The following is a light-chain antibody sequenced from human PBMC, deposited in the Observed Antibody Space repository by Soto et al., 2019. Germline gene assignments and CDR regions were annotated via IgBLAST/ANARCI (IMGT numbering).Light chain of an antibody. J-gene: IGKJ3*01. CDR3: KQYGSSQYT. Sequence: VLMQSPGPLSLSPGEGATLSCRASQSVNNNYLAWYQQKPGQAPTVLIFETSTSATGVPDRASGSGSGTHYTLRITIVEPDDFTVDYGKQYGSSQYTFGPTTKVNIK. CDR2: ETS. V-gene: IGKV3-20*01. CDR1: QSVNNNY.